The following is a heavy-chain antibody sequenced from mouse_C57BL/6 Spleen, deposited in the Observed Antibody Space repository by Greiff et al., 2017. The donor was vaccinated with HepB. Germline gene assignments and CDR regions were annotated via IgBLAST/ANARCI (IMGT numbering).Heavy chain of an antibody. CDR2: IRSKSNNYAT. D-gene: IGHD2-5*01. J-gene: IGHJ1*03. Sequence: VQLKESGGGLVQPKGSLKLSCAASGFSFNTYAMNWVRQAPGKGLEWVARIRSKSNNYATYYADSVKDRFTISRDDSESMLYLQMNNLKTEDTAMYYCVRRGYYSNWYFDVWGTGTTVTVSS. V-gene: IGHV10-1*01. CDR1: GFSFNTYA. CDR3: VRRGYYSNWYFDV.